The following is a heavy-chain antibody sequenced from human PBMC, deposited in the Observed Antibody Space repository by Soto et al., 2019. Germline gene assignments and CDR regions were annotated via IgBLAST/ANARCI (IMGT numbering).Heavy chain of an antibody. D-gene: IGHD4-17*01. Sequence: GGSLRLSCAASGFTFSSYGMHWVRQAPGKGLEWVAVISYDGSNKYYADSVKGRFTISRDNSKNTPYLPMNSLRAEDTAVYYCANWATVTTFWMDYMDVWGKGTTVTVSS. CDR3: ANWATVTTFWMDYMDV. CDR1: GFTFSSYG. V-gene: IGHV3-30*18. CDR2: ISYDGSNK. J-gene: IGHJ6*03.